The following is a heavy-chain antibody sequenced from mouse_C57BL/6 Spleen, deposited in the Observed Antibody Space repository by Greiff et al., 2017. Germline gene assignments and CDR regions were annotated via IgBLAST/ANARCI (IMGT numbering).Heavy chain of an antibody. CDR3: ARQDDGYYGGFAY. J-gene: IGHJ3*01. Sequence: EVKLVESGGGLVQPGGSLKLSCAASGFTFSDCYMYWVRQTPEKRLEWVAYISNGGGSTYYPDTVKGRFTISRDNAKNTLYLQMSRLKSEDTAMYYCARQDDGYYGGFAYWGQGTLVTVSA. V-gene: IGHV5-12*01. D-gene: IGHD2-3*01. CDR2: ISNGGGST. CDR1: GFTFSDCY.